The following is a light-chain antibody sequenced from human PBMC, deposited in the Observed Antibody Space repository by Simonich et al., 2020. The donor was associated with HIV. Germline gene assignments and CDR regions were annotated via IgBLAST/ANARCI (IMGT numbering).Light chain of an antibody. V-gene: IGLV4-69*01. Sequence: QLVLTQSPSASASLGASVKLTCTLSSGHSSYAIAWHQQQTEKGPRYLMKLNSDGRHSKGDGIPDRFSGSSAGAERYLTISSLQSEDEADYYCQTWGTGIHVVFGGGTKLTVL. CDR1: SGHSSYA. CDR2: LNSDGRH. CDR3: QTWGTGIHVV. J-gene: IGLJ2*01.